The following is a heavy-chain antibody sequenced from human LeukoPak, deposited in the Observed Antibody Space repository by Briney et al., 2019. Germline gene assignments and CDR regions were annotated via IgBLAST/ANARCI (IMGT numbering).Heavy chain of an antibody. CDR1: GDSLISSAHY. CDR2: IFYSGRT. V-gene: IGHV4-30-4*08. D-gene: IGHD3-9*01. J-gene: IGHJ6*03. CDR3: ARYYDTLSYMDV. Sequence: TSQTLSLTCIVSGDSLISSAHYWSWIRQAPGRGLEWLGYIFYSGRTYYNPSVKSRLDISINTSENQFSVKLSSVTAADTAVYYCARYYDTLSYMDVWGKGTTVTVSS.